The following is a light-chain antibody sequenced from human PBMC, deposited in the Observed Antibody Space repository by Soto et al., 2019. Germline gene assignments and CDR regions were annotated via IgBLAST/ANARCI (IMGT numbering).Light chain of an antibody. V-gene: IGLV2-11*01. CDR3: SSYAGSSNV. CDR2: DVS. Sequence: QSVLTQPRSVSGSPGQSVTISCTGSNSDFGDYDYVSWYQHHPGKAPKLVIYDVSRRPSGVPDRFSGSKSGNTASLTISGLQSEDEADYYCSSYAGSSNVFGTGTKVTVL. J-gene: IGLJ1*01. CDR1: NSDFGDYDY.